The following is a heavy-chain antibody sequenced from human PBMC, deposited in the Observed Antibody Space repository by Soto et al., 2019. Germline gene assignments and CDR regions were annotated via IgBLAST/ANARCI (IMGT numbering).Heavy chain of an antibody. J-gene: IGHJ3*02. CDR1: GFIVSDTY. Sequence: EVHLVESGGGLVQPGGSLRLSCTASGFIVSDTYMNWVRHAPGKGLEWVSVISNRGDTHYADSVRGRFSLSRDIADNTLHLPMNNLRVEDTAVYYCAREPRYCRGGSCSITGDAFDIWGQGTMGTVSS. V-gene: IGHV3-66*01. D-gene: IGHD2-15*01. CDR3: AREPRYCRGGSCSITGDAFDI. CDR2: ISNRGDT.